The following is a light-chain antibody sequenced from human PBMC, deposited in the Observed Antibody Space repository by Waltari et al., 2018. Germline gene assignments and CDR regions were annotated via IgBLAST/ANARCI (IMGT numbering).Light chain of an antibody. Sequence: VLTQSPGTLSLSPGERATLSCRASQRVANNYLAWYQQRPGQAPRLLIYAASSRATGIPDRFSGSVSGTEFTLTLSRLEPEDSAVYYCHQYGLSARTFGQGTKVEI. CDR2: AAS. V-gene: IGKV3-20*01. CDR1: QRVANNY. J-gene: IGKJ1*01. CDR3: HQYGLSART.